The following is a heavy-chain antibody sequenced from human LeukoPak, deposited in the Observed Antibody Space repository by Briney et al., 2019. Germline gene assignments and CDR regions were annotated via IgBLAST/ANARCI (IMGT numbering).Heavy chain of an antibody. J-gene: IGHJ4*02. CDR3: ARARNWNDGVYFDY. CDR2: IYHSGST. CDR1: GYSISSGFY. Sequence: SETLSLTCAVSGYSISSGFYWGWIRQPPGKGLEWIGSIYHSGSTYYNPSLKSRVTISVDTSKNQFSLKLSSVTAADTAVYYCARARNWNDGVYFDYWGQGILVTVSS. D-gene: IGHD1-1*01. V-gene: IGHV4-38-2*01.